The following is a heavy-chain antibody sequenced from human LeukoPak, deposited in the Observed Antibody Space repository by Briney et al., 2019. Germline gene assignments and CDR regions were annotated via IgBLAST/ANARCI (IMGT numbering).Heavy chain of an antibody. CDR2: ISGSGGST. CDR1: GFTFSSYA. CDR3: AKSTRWVVVAANFDY. D-gene: IGHD2-15*01. Sequence: GGSLRLSCAASGFTFSSYAMSWVRQALGKGLEWVSAISGSGGSTYYADSVKGRFTISRDNSKNTLYLQMNSLRAEDTAVYYCAKSTRWVVVAANFDYWGQGTLVTVSS. J-gene: IGHJ4*02. V-gene: IGHV3-23*01.